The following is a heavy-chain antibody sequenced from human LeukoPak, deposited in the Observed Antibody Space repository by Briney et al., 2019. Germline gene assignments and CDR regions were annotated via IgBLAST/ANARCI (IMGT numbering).Heavy chain of an antibody. CDR1: GYSISSGYY. CDR2: IYHSGST. Sequence: SQTLSLTCAVSGYSISSGYYWGWIRQPPGKGLEWIGSIYHSGSTYYNPSLKSRVTISVDTSKNQFSLKLSSVTAADTAVYYCARVAYSYADFDYWGQGTLVTVSS. V-gene: IGHV4-38-2*01. D-gene: IGHD5-18*01. CDR3: ARVAYSYADFDY. J-gene: IGHJ4*02.